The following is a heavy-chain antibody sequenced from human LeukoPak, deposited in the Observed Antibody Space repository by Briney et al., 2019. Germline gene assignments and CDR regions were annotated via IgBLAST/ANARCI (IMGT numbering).Heavy chain of an antibody. J-gene: IGHJ4*02. CDR1: GGSISSYY. CDR2: IYYSGST. D-gene: IGHD3-10*01. CDR3: ATLKSGLGYFDY. V-gene: IGHV4-59*01. Sequence: SETLSLTCTVSGGSISSYYWSWIRQPPGKGLEWIGYIYYSGSTNYNPSLKGRVTISVDTSKNQFSLKLSSVTAADTAVYYCATLKSGLGYFDYWGQGTLVTVSS.